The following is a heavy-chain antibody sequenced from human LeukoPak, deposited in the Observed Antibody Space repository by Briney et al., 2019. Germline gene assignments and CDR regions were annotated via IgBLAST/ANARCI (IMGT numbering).Heavy chain of an antibody. V-gene: IGHV4-34*01. CDR3: ARFDGSGWYRNCFDP. D-gene: IGHD6-19*01. Sequence: SETLSLTCAVYGGSFSGYYWSWIRQPPGKGLEWIGEINHSGSTNYNPSLKSRVTISVDTSKNQFSLKLSSVTAADTAVYYCARFDGSGWYRNCFDPWGQGTLVTVSS. CDR2: INHSGST. CDR1: GGSFSGYY. J-gene: IGHJ5*02.